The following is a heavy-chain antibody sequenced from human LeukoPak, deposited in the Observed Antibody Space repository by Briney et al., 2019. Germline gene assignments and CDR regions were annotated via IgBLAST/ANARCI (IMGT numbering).Heavy chain of an antibody. V-gene: IGHV1-8*01. D-gene: IGHD2-2*01. CDR2: MNPNSGNT. Sequence: ASVKVSCEASGYTFTSYDINWVRQATGQGLEWMGWMNPNSGNTGYAQKFQGRVTMTRNTSISTAYMELSSLRSEDTAVYYCARGVVSAAKRYNWFDPWGQGTLVTVSS. CDR1: GYTFTSYD. J-gene: IGHJ5*02. CDR3: ARGVVSAAKRYNWFDP.